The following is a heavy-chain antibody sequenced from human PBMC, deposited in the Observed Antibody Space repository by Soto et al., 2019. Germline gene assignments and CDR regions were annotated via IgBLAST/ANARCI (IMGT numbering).Heavy chain of an antibody. CDR2: ISYDGGLQ. Sequence: QAQLVESGGGVVQPGRSLRLSCAASGFTFSSYGMHWVRQAPGTGLEWVAVISYDGGLQHYADSVKGRFTISRDNSXNRVLLQMNGLRAEDTAVYYCVSDRGYGHASVPYSWGQGTLVSVSS. J-gene: IGHJ4*02. CDR3: VSDRGYGHASVPYS. V-gene: IGHV3-30*13. D-gene: IGHD5-18*01. CDR1: GFTFSSYG.